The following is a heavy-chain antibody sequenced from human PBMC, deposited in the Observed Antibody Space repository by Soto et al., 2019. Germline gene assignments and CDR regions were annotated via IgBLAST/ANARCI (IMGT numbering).Heavy chain of an antibody. Sequence: GGSLRLSCAASGFTFSDSTMHWVRQASGKGLEWVGRVRTKANSYATTYTASVKGRFTISRDDSENTAYLQMNSLRAEDTAVYYCAKSFGITMIVVVTLSFDYWGQGTLVTVSS. J-gene: IGHJ4*02. D-gene: IGHD3-22*01. V-gene: IGHV3-73*01. CDR3: AKSFGITMIVVVTLSFDY. CDR2: VRTKANSYAT. CDR1: GFTFSDST.